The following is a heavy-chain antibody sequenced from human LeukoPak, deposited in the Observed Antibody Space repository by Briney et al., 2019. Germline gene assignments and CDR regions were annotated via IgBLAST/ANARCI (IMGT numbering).Heavy chain of an antibody. CDR2: IYTSGST. CDR1: GGSISSGSYY. J-gene: IGHJ4*02. V-gene: IGHV4-61*02. D-gene: IGHD2-2*01. Sequence: PSETLSLTCTVSGGSISSGSYYWSWIRQPAGKGLEWIGRIYTSGSTNYNPSLKSRVTISVDTSKNQFSLKLSSVTAADTAVYYCARGRDCSSTSCSQYYFDYWGQGTLVTVSS. CDR3: ARGRDCSSTSCSQYYFDY.